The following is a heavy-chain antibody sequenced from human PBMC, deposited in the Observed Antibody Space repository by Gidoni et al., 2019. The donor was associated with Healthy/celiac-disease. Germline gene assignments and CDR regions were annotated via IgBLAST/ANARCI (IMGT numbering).Heavy chain of an antibody. CDR3: AKHYGSGSYDYNYYDSSGYNDY. D-gene: IGHD3-10*01. Sequence: EVQLLASGGGLVQPGASLRLSCAASGFTFSSYALSCLRQAPGKGLGWVSAISGSGGSKYYADSVKGRFTISRDNSKNTLYLQMNSLRAEDTAVYYCAKHYGSGSYDYNYYDSSGYNDYWGQGTLVTVSS. CDR1: GFTFSSYA. CDR2: ISGSGGSK. J-gene: IGHJ4*02. V-gene: IGHV3-23*01.